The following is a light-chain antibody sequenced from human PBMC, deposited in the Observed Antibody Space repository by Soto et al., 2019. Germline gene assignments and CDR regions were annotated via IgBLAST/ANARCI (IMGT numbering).Light chain of an antibody. CDR3: SSYTSTSTPYV. V-gene: IGLV2-14*01. CDR2: DVS. J-gene: IGLJ1*01. Sequence: QAVVTQPASVSGSPGQSINISCTGTSSDVGGYNYVSWYQQHPGKAPKLMIYDVSNRPSGVSNRFSGSKSGNTASLTISGLQAEDEADYYCSSYTSTSTPYVFGTGTKLTVL. CDR1: SSDVGGYNY.